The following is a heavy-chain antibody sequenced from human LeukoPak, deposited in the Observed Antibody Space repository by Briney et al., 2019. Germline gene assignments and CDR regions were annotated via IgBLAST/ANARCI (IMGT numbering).Heavy chain of an antibody. CDR2: MNPNSGNT. J-gene: IGHJ6*04. Sequence: ASVKVSCKASGYTFTSYDINWVRQATGQGLEWMGWMNPNSGNTGYAQKFQGRVTMTRNTSISTAYMELSSLRSEDTAVYYCARSYCGGDCSNGYYYYGMDVWAKGTRVPVSS. D-gene: IGHD2-21*02. CDR1: GYTFTSYD. CDR3: ARSYCGGDCSNGYYYYGMDV. V-gene: IGHV1-8*01.